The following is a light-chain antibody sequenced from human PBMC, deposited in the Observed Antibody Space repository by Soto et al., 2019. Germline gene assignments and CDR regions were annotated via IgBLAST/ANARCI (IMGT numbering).Light chain of an antibody. CDR2: DVS. CDR1: SSDVGDYNS. Sequence: QSALTQPRSVSGSPGQSVTVSCIGTSSDVGDYNSVSWYQQHPGKAPKLMIYDVSKRPSGVPDRFSGSKSGNTASLTISGLQAEDEADYYCCSYVGGYSDVFGIVTKLTVL. J-gene: IGLJ1*01. V-gene: IGLV2-11*01. CDR3: CSYVGGYSDV.